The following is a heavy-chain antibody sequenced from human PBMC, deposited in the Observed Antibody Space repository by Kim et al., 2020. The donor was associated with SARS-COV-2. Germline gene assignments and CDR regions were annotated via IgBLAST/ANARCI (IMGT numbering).Heavy chain of an antibody. J-gene: IGHJ6*02. V-gene: IGHV1-46*01. D-gene: IGHD3-16*02. CDR2: INPSGGST. CDR1: GYTFTSYY. Sequence: ASVKVSCKASGYTFTSYYMHWVRQAPGQGLEWMGIINPSGGSTSYAQKFQGRVTMTRDTSTSTVYMELGSLRSEDTAVYYCARGVMITFGGVIVIPVFDYYGMDVWGQGTTVTVSS. CDR3: ARGVMITFGGVIVIPVFDYYGMDV.